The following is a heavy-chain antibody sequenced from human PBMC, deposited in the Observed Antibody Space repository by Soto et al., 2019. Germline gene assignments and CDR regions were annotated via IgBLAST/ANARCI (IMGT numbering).Heavy chain of an antibody. D-gene: IGHD2-2*03. Sequence: PSETLSLTCTVSGGSISSSSYYWGWIRQPPGKGLEWIGSIYYSGKTYYNPSLKSRVTISVDTSKNQFSLKLTSVTAADTTVYYCARLNGYCISTNCHGYYGMDVWGQGTTVTVSS. CDR1: GGSISSSSYY. J-gene: IGHJ6*02. V-gene: IGHV4-39*01. CDR3: ARLNGYCISTNCHGYYGMDV. CDR2: IYYSGKT.